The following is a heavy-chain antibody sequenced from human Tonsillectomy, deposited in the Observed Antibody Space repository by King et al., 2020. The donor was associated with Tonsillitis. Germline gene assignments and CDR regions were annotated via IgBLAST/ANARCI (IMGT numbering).Heavy chain of an antibody. CDR3: ARDQSPGDSNGYLDY. Sequence: VQLVESGKGVVQPGRSLRLSCAASGFTFSNYAMHWVRQAPGKGLEWVAIISYDGSNKYYADSVRGRFTISRDNSKNTLYLQMNSLRAEYTAVYHCARDQSPGDSNGYLDYWGQGTLVTVSS. D-gene: IGHD3-22*01. J-gene: IGHJ4*02. V-gene: IGHV3-30-3*01. CDR1: GFTFSNYA. CDR2: ISYDGSNK.